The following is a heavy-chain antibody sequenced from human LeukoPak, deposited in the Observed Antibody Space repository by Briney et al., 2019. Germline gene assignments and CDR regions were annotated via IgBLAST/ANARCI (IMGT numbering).Heavy chain of an antibody. J-gene: IGHJ4*02. CDR1: GFNFNNYE. CDR3: ARDRPGNYFDY. Sequence: GGSLRPSCAASGFNFNNYEMNWVRQAPGKGLEWVSYISSGGTTYNADSVKGRFTVSRDNTKNSLYLQMNSLRVDDTAVYYCARDRPGNYFDYWGQGTLVTVSS. CDR2: ISSGGTT. V-gene: IGHV3-48*03. D-gene: IGHD1-14*01.